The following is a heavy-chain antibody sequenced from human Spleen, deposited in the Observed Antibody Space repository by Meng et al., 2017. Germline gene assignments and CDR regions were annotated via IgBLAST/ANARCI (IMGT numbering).Heavy chain of an antibody. J-gene: IGHJ4*02. D-gene: IGHD3-10*01. V-gene: IGHV1-45*03. CDR2: FVNYRDT. Sequence: QVQLVQSGAEVKKTGSSVKVSCKASGNSFTYRYLHWVRQAPRQALEWMGWFVNYRDTYPAPKFQHRVTMTTDTLTNTVFMELRSLTPDDTAVYYCVKGTPGRSYCDYWGQGTLVTVSS. CDR1: GNSFTYRY. CDR3: VKGTPGRSYCDY.